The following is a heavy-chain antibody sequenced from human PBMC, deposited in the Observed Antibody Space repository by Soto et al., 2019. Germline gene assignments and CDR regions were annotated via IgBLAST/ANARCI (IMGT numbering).Heavy chain of an antibody. CDR3: ARDSGSGSYYTAY. Sequence: LRLSCAASGFTVSSNYMSWVRQAPGKGLEWVSVIYSGGSTYYADSVKGRFTISRDNSKNTLYLQMNSLRAEDTAVYYCARDSGSGSYYTAYWGQGTPVTVSS. D-gene: IGHD3-10*01. CDR2: IYSGGST. V-gene: IGHV3-53*01. CDR1: GFTVSSNY. J-gene: IGHJ4*02.